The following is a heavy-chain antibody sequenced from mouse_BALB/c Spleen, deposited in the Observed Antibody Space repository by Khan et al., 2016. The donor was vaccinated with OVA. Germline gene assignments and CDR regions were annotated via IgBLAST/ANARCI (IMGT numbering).Heavy chain of an antibody. V-gene: IGHV3-2*02. J-gene: IGHJ3*01. CDR2: INYSGST. CDR1: GYSITSDYA. Sequence: QLQESGPGLVKPSQSLSLTCTVSGYSITSDYAWNWIRQFPGNKLEWMGYINYSGSTNYNPSLKSRISITRDTSKNQFFLQLNSVTAEDTATYYCAGYYYGSGAYWGQGTLVTVSA. D-gene: IGHD1-1*01. CDR3: AGYYYGSGAY.